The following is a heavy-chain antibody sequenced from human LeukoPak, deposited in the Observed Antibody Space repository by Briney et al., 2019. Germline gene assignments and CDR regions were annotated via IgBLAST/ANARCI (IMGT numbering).Heavy chain of an antibody. D-gene: IGHD6-19*01. J-gene: IGHJ4*02. CDR1: GGSISSYY. Sequence: SETLSLTCAVSGGSISSYYWSWIRQPPGKGLEWIGYIYYSGSTNYNPSLKSRVTISVDTSKNQFSLKLSSVTAADTAVYYCARVHSSGWYVDYWGQGTLVTVSS. CDR3: ARVHSSGWYVDY. V-gene: IGHV4-59*01. CDR2: IYYSGST.